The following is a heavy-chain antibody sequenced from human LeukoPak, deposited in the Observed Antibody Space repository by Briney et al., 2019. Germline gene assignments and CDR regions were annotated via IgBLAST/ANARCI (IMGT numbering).Heavy chain of an antibody. Sequence: GRSLRLPCAASGFTFRSYAMHWGRQAPGKGLEWVAGISYDGTNKYYADSVKGRFTISRDNSKNTLYLQMNSLGTDETAVYCCARESPACGEDCYFDYWGQGTLVTVSS. J-gene: IGHJ4*02. D-gene: IGHD2-21*02. CDR3: ARESPACGEDCYFDY. CDR1: GFTFRSYA. V-gene: IGHV3-30-3*01. CDR2: ISYDGTNK.